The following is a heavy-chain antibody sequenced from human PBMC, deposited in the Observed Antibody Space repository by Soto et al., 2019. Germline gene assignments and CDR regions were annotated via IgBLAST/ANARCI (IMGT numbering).Heavy chain of an antibody. D-gene: IGHD1-26*01. J-gene: IGHJ4*02. Sequence: QLRLQESGSGLVKPSQTLSLTCSVSGGSINSGGYPWSWLRQPPGKGLEWIGFTFHGGSTYYNPSLKSRVTISLDRSRNQFSLNLNSVTAADTAVYYCARGGSATFPFDYWGQGALVTVSS. CDR1: GGSINSGGYP. CDR3: ARGGSATFPFDY. CDR2: TFHGGST. V-gene: IGHV4-30-2*01.